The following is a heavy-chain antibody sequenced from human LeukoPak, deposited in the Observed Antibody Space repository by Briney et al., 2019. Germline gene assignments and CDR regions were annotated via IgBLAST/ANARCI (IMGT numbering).Heavy chain of an antibody. CDR2: IYTSGST. CDR3: ARDKSNWGSGWFDP. Sequence: SETLSLTCTVSGGSISSYYWSWIRQPAGKGLEWIGRIYTSGSTNYNPSLKSRVTMSVDTSKNQFSLKLSSVTAADTAAYYCARDKSNWGSGWFDPWGQGTLVTVSS. V-gene: IGHV4-4*07. CDR1: GGSISSYY. J-gene: IGHJ5*02. D-gene: IGHD7-27*01.